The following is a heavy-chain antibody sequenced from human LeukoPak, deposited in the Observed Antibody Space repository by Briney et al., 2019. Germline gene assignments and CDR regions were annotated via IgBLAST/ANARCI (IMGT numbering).Heavy chain of an antibody. CDR1: GFNFSNYG. CDR3: TKDQDYYDSSGYPDY. D-gene: IGHD3-22*01. V-gene: IGHV3-30*02. J-gene: IGHJ4*02. Sequence: GGSLRLSCAASGFNFSNYGIHWVRQAPGKGLEWVAIIRYDGANTYYSDSVKGRFTISRDNSKNTLYLQMNRLRAEDTAVYYCTKDQDYYDSSGYPDYWGQGTLVTVSS. CDR2: IRYDGANT.